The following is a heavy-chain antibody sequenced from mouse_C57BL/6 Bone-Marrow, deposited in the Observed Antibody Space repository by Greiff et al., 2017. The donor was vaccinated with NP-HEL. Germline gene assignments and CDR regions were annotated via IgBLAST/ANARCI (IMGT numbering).Heavy chain of an antibody. J-gene: IGHJ2*01. CDR3: TWAGSSYFDY. D-gene: IGHD1-1*01. CDR1: GYTFTDYE. CDR2: IDPETGGT. Sequence: LVESGAELVRPGASVTLSCKASGYTFTDYEMHWVKQTPVHGLEWIGAIDPETGGTAYNQKFKGKAILTADKSSSTAYMELRSLTSEDSAVYYCTWAGSSYFDYWGQGTTLTVSS. V-gene: IGHV1-15*01.